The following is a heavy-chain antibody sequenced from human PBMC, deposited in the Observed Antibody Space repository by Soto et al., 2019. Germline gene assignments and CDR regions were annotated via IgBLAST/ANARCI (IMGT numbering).Heavy chain of an antibody. CDR1: GFTFSSYS. J-gene: IGHJ4*02. V-gene: IGHV3-48*01. Sequence: GGSLRLSCAASGFTFSSYSMNWVRQAPGKGLEWVSYISSSSSTIYYADSVKGRFTISRDNSKNTLYLQMNSLRAEDTAVYYCARDPHSSSSHFDYWGQGTLVTVSS. D-gene: IGHD6-6*01. CDR3: ARDPHSSSSHFDY. CDR2: ISSSSSTI.